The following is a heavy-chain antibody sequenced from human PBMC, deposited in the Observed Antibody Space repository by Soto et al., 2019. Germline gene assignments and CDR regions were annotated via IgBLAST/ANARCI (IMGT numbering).Heavy chain of an antibody. J-gene: IGHJ4*02. V-gene: IGHV1-2*02. Sequence: ASVKFSCKASGYTFTSYDINWVRQATGQGLEWMGWINPNSGGTNYAQKFQGRVTMTRGTSISTAYMELSRLRSDDTAVYYCARDIAGYDILTGFHEPLDYWGQGTLVTVSS. CDR3: ARDIAGYDILTGFHEPLDY. D-gene: IGHD3-9*01. CDR2: INPNSGGT. CDR1: GYTFTSYD.